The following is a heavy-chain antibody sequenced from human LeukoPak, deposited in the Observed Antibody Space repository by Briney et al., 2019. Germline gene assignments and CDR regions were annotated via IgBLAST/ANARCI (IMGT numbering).Heavy chain of an antibody. J-gene: IGHJ6*03. V-gene: IGHV1-24*01. CDR1: GYTLIELS. D-gene: IGHD5-18*01. CDR3: ARADTAMPHGSYYYYYYMDV. CDR2: FDPVDGET. Sequence: ASVKVSCKVSGYTLIELSMHWVRQAPGKGLEWMGGFDPVDGETIYAQKFQGRVTMAEDTSTDTAYMELRSLRSDDTAVYYCARADTAMPHGSYYYYYYMDVWGKGTTVTVSS.